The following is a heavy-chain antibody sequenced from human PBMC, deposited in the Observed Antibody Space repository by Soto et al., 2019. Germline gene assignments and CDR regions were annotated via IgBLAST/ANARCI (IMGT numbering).Heavy chain of an antibody. CDR1: GGSINTFY. V-gene: IGHV4-4*07. D-gene: IGHD5-12*01. CDR2: IFSSGST. Sequence: SETLSVTCTVSGGSINTFYWSWVRQPAGKGLEWIGRIFSSGSTSFNPSLESRVAMSVDTSKNHFSLNLSSVTAADMAVYYCAREGSYSAYNFAHGIQLWSFDFWGQGALVTVSS. J-gene: IGHJ4*02. CDR3: AREGSYSAYNFAHGIQLWSFDF.